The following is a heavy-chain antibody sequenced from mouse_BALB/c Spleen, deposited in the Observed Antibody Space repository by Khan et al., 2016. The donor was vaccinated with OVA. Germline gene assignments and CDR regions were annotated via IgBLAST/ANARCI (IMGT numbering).Heavy chain of an antibody. CDR3: ARDRIDY. CDR1: GYTFTSYW. V-gene: IGHV1-7*01. Sequence: QVRLQQSGAELAKPGASVKMSCKASGYTFTSYWMHWIKQRPGQGLEWIGYINPTSGYTDYNQKFKDKATLTADKSSSTAYMQLSSLTSDDSAVYYCARDRIDYWGHATALTVSS. J-gene: IGHJ2*01. CDR2: INPTSGYT.